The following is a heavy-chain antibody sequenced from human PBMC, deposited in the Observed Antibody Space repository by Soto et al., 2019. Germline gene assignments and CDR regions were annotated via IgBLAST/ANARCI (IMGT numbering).Heavy chain of an antibody. CDR3: TRVTGCYDSSGYYYSYYYGMDV. V-gene: IGHV3-49*03. J-gene: IGHJ6*02. D-gene: IGHD3-22*01. CDR1: GFTFGDYA. Sequence: GGSLRLSCTASGFTFGDYAMSWFRQAPGNGLEWVGFIRSKADGGTTEDAASVKGRFTISRDDTKSIAYLQRNSLKTEDTAVYYCTRVTGCYDSSGYYYSYYYGMDVWGQGTTVTVSS. CDR2: IRSKADGGTT.